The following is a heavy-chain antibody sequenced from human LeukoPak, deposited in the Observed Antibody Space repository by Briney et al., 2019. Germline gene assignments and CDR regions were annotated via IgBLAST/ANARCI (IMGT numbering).Heavy chain of an antibody. D-gene: IGHD6-13*01. CDR1: GGSISSYY. Sequence: SETLSLTCTVSGGSISSYYWSWIRQPPGKGLEWIGYIYYSGSTNYNPSLKSRVTISVDTSKNQFSLKLSSVTAADTAVYYCARAIMGGSSSWSDWGQGTLVTVSS. J-gene: IGHJ4*02. CDR3: ARAIMGGSSSWSD. V-gene: IGHV4-59*12. CDR2: IYYSGST.